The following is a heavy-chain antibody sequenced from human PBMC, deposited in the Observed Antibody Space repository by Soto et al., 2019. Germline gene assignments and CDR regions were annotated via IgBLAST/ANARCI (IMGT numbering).Heavy chain of an antibody. V-gene: IGHV4-39*01. CDR3: ARGRSGTIFGVVIMAFDY. D-gene: IGHD3-3*01. J-gene: IGHJ4*02. Sequence: PSETLSLTCTVSGGSISSSSYYWGWIRQPPGKGLEWIGSIYYSGSTYYNPSLKSRVTISVDTSKNQFSLKLSSVTAADTVVYYCARGRSGTIFGVVIMAFDYWGQGTLVTVS. CDR2: IYYSGST. CDR1: GGSISSSSYY.